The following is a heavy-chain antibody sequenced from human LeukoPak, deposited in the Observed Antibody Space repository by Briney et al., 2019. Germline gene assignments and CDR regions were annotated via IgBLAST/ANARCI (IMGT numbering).Heavy chain of an antibody. CDR3: ARDPSNRFGEVSRSGMDV. D-gene: IGHD3-10*01. CDR2: IWYDGSNK. J-gene: IGHJ6*02. V-gene: IGHV3-33*08. CDR1: GFTFSSYG. Sequence: GRSLRLSCAASGFTFSSYGMHWVRQAPGKGLEWVAVIWYDGSNKYYADSVKGRFTISRDNSKNTLYLQMNSLRAEDTAVYYCARDPSNRFGEVSRSGMDVWGQGTTVTVSS.